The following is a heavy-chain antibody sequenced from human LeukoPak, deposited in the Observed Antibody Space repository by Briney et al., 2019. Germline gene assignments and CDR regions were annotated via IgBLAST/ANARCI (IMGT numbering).Heavy chain of an antibody. J-gene: IGHJ4*02. CDR2: MNPNSGNT. Sequence: ASVKVSCKASGYTFTGYYMHWVRQAPGQGLEWMGWMNPNSGNTGYAQKFQGRVTMTRNTSISTAYMELSSLRSEDTAVYYCARALLWFGELSYPSWGQGTLVTVSS. CDR1: GYTFTGYY. CDR3: ARALLWFGELSYPS. D-gene: IGHD3-10*01. V-gene: IGHV1-8*02.